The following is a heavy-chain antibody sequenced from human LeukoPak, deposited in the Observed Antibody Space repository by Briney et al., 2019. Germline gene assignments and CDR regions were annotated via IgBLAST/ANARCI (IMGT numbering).Heavy chain of an antibody. CDR1: GGSINSANYY. V-gene: IGHV4-39*07. Sequence: SETLSLTCTVSGGSINSANYYWGWIRQPPGKGLEWIGSIYYSGSAYYSSSLKSRVIISVDTSKNQFSLKLSSVTAADTAVYYCARDSVEATGHNAFDIWGQGTMATVSS. J-gene: IGHJ3*02. CDR2: IYYSGSA. D-gene: IGHD1-26*01. CDR3: ARDSVEATGHNAFDI.